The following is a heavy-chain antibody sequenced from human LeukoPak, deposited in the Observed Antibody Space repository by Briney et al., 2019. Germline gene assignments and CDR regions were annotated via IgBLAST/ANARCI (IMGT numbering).Heavy chain of an antibody. Sequence: SETLSLTCTVSGGSISSGGYYWSWIRQHPGKGLEWIGYIYYSGSTYYNPSLKSRVTISVDTSKNQFSLKLSSVTAADTAVYYCARDFGGNYEHGAYYYYGMDVWGQGTTVTVSS. CDR2: IYYSGST. CDR1: GGSISSGGYY. V-gene: IGHV4-31*03. CDR3: ARDFGGNYEHGAYYYYGMDV. J-gene: IGHJ6*02. D-gene: IGHD3-16*01.